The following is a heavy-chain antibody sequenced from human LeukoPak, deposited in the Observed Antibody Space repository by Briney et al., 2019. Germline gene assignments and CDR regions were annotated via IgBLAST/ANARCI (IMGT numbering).Heavy chain of an antibody. CDR2: ISYDGSNK. J-gene: IGHJ5*02. CDR1: GFSSSSYV. Sequence: PGGSLRLSRADSGFSSSSYVMHWVRQAPGKGLEWVAVISYDGSNKYYADSVKGRFTISRDNSKNTLYLQMNSLRAEDTAVYYCAKDPGYSSSAGWFDPWGQGTLVTVSS. V-gene: IGHV3-30*18. CDR3: AKDPGYSSSAGWFDP. D-gene: IGHD6-13*01.